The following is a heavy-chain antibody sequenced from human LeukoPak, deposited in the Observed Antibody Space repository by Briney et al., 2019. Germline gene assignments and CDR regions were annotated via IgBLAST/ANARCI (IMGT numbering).Heavy chain of an antibody. D-gene: IGHD6-13*01. J-gene: IGHJ4*02. CDR3: ARDRSSSWSFDY. V-gene: IGHV3-30*03. CDR2: ISHDGSNK. Sequence: PGGSLRLSCAASGFTLSSYGMHWVRQAPGKGLEWVAVISHDGSNKFYADSVKGRFTISRDNSKNTLHLQMNSLRGGDTAVYYCARDRSSSWSFDYWGQGTLVTVSA. CDR1: GFTLSSYG.